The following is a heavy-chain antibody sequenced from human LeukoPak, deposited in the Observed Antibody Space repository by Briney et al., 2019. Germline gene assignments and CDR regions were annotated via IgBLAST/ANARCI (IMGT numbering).Heavy chain of an antibody. V-gene: IGHV4-34*01. CDR2: INHSGST. CDR3: ARVEATARGFDY. Sequence: SETLSLTCAVYGGSFSGYYWSWIRQPPGKGLEWIGEINHSGSTNYNPSLKSRVTISVDTSKNQFSLKLSSVTAADTAVYYCARVEATARGFDYWGQGTLVTVSS. D-gene: IGHD2-21*02. CDR1: GGSFSGYY. J-gene: IGHJ4*02.